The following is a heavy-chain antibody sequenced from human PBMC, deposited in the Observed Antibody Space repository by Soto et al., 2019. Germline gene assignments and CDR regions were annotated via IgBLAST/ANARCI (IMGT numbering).Heavy chain of an antibody. Sequence: SETLSLTCAVYGGSFSGYYWSWIRQPPGKGLEWIGEINHSGSTNYNPSLKSRVTISVDTSKNQFSLKLSSVTAADTAVYYCARPLNDYGDYFDPWGQGTLVTVSS. CDR2: INHSGST. J-gene: IGHJ5*02. D-gene: IGHD4-17*01. CDR3: ARPLNDYGDYFDP. CDR1: GGSFSGYY. V-gene: IGHV4-34*01.